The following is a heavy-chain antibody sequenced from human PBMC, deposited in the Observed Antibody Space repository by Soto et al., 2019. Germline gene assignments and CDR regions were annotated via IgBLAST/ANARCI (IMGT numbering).Heavy chain of an antibody. V-gene: IGHV3-73*01. J-gene: IGHJ6*03. D-gene: IGHD2-2*01. CDR2: IRSKANSYAT. CDR3: TATTRYCSSTSCSNYYYYYYMDV. CDR1: GFTFSGSA. Sequence: GGSLRLSCAASGFTFSGSAMHWVRQASGKGLEWVGRIRSKANSYATAYAASVKGRFTISRDDSKNTAYLQMNSLKTEDTAVYYCTATTRYCSSTSCSNYYYYYYMDVWGKGTTVTVSS.